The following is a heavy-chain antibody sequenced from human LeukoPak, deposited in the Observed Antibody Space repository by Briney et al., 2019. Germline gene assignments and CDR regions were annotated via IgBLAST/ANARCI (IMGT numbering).Heavy chain of an antibody. Sequence: GGSLRLSCAASGFSVSSNSMSWVRQAPGKGLECVSIIYSRDVTSYADSVKDRFTISRDSDKNTLFLQMDSLRSDDTAVYYCATRYVGDMATIRSDYWGQGTLVTVSS. CDR1: GFSVSSNS. CDR2: IYSRDVT. D-gene: IGHD5-24*01. V-gene: IGHV3-53*01. J-gene: IGHJ4*02. CDR3: ATRYVGDMATIRSDY.